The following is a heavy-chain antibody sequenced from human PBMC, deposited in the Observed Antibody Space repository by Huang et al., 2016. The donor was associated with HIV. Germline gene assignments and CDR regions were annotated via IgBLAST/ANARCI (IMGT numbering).Heavy chain of an antibody. Sequence: QVQLQQWGAGLLRPSETLSLTCAVYGGSFSGYYGTWIRQPPGKGLGWIGEINQSETTNYNPSLKSRVTISVDTSMNQFSLTLTSVTAADTAVYYCARGQGGYYYYYMDVWGKGTTVTVSS. CDR2: INQSETT. CDR3: ARGQGGYYYYYMDV. CDR1: GGSFSGYY. J-gene: IGHJ6*03. V-gene: IGHV4-34*01.